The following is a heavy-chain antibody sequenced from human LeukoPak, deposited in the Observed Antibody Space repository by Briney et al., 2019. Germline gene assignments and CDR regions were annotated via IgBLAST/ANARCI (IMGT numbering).Heavy chain of an antibody. CDR3: ATGGSGSS. J-gene: IGHJ5*02. D-gene: IGHD3-10*01. V-gene: IGHV3-7*04. CDR2: IKEDGREK. CDR1: GFMFSSYR. Sequence: GGSLRLSCAASGFMFSSYRMNWVRQAPGKGPEWVATIKEDGREKYYVDSVRGRFTISRDNAKNSLSLQMSTLRVEDTAVYYCATGGSGSSWGQGTLVTVSS.